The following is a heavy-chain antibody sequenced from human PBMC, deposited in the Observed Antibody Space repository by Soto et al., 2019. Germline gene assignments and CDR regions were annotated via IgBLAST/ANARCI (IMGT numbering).Heavy chain of an antibody. CDR1: GFTFSDYA. CDR2: IWHDGTKK. Sequence: QEQLVESGGGVVQPGRSLRLSCAASGFTFSDYAMHWVRQAPGTGLEWVAVIWHDGTKKDYADSVRGRFTISRDNSKNTLHLQMYSLRAEDTAIYYCSRPALLITTFDYWGQGTLVTVSS. J-gene: IGHJ4*02. D-gene: IGHD4-4*01. CDR3: SRPALLITTFDY. V-gene: IGHV3-33*01.